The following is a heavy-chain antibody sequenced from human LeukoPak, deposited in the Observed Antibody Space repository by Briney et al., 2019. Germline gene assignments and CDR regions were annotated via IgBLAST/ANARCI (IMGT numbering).Heavy chain of an antibody. D-gene: IGHD6-13*01. Sequence: GGSLRLSCAASGFTFSSYWMHSVRQAPGKGLVWVSRINSDGSSTTYADSVKGRFTISRDNAKNTLYLQMNSLRAEDTAVYYCARRSAAAANGGFDYWGQGTLVTVSS. J-gene: IGHJ4*02. CDR3: ARRSAAAANGGFDY. V-gene: IGHV3-74*01. CDR1: GFTFSSYW. CDR2: INSDGSST.